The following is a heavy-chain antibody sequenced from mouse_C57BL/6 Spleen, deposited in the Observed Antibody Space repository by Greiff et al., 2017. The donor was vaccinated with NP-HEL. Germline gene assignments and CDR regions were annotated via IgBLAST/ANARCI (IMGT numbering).Heavy chain of an antibody. CDR1: GYAFSSSW. Sequence: QVQLKQSGPELVKPGASVKISCKASGYAFSSSWMNWVKQRPGKGLEWIGRIYPGDGDTNYNGKFKGKATLTADKSSSTAYMQLSSLTSEDSAVYFCARDYGPYAMDYWGQGTSVTVSS. J-gene: IGHJ4*01. CDR2: IYPGDGDT. CDR3: ARDYGPYAMDY. V-gene: IGHV1-82*01. D-gene: IGHD1-1*02.